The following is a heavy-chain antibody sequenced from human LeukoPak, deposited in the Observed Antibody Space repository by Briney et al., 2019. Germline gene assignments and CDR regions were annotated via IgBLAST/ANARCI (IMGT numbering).Heavy chain of an antibody. CDR2: ISSSSSTI. Sequence: GGSLRLSCAASAFTVTSYPMNWVRQAPGKGLEWVSYISSSSSTIYYADSVKGRFTISRDNAKNSLYLQMNSLRAEDTAVYYCAREGPYGSGSTYYYGMDVWGQGTTVTVSS. D-gene: IGHD3-10*01. CDR1: AFTVTSYP. CDR3: AREGPYGSGSTYYYGMDV. V-gene: IGHV3-48*04. J-gene: IGHJ6*02.